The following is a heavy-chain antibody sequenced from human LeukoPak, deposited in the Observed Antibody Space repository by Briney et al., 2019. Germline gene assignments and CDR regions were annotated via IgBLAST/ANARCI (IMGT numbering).Heavy chain of an antibody. J-gene: IGHJ5*02. CDR3: ARDRDIVVVPAAKGGWFDP. CDR2: IIPIFGIA. CDR1: GGTFSSYA. V-gene: IGHV1-69*04. D-gene: IGHD2-2*01. Sequence: SVKVSCKASGGTFSSYAISWVRQAPGQGLEWMGRIIPIFGIANYAQKFQGRVTITADKSTSTAYMELSSLRSEDTAVYYRARDRDIVVVPAAKGGWFDPWGQGTLVTVSS.